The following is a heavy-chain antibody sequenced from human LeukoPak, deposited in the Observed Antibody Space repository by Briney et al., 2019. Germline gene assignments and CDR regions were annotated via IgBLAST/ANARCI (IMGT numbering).Heavy chain of an antibody. Sequence: ASVKVSCKASGYTSTSYAMNWVRQAPGQGLEWMGWINTNTGNPTYAQGFTGRFVFSLDTSVSTAYLQISSLKAEDTAVYYCARVVVSSGYYSGDYYFDYWGQGTLVTVSS. CDR2: INTNTGNP. V-gene: IGHV7-4-1*02. CDR3: ARVVVSSGYYSGDYYFDY. CDR1: GYTSTSYA. D-gene: IGHD3-22*01. J-gene: IGHJ4*02.